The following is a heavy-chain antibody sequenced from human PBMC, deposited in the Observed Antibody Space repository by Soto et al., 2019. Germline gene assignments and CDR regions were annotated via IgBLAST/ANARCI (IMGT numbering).Heavy chain of an antibody. Sequence: QVQLVQSGAEVKKPGSSVKVSCKASGGTFSSYAISWVRQAPGQGLEWMGGIIPIFGTANYAQKFQGRVTITAGESTRTAYMELSSLRSEDTAVYYCARSDTAMVSYYYCGMDVWGQGTTVTVAS. J-gene: IGHJ6*02. CDR1: GGTFSSYA. CDR2: IIPIFGTA. D-gene: IGHD5-18*01. V-gene: IGHV1-69*01. CDR3: ARSDTAMVSYYYCGMDV.